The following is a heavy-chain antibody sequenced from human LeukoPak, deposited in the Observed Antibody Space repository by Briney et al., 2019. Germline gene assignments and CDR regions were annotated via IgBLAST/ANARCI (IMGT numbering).Heavy chain of an antibody. V-gene: IGHV4-59*01. CDR3: ARGLLSGYYYGMDV. CDR1: GGSISSYY. D-gene: IGHD3-16*02. Sequence: SETLSLTCTVSGGSISSYYWSWIRQPPGKGLEWFGYIYYTGSTNYNPSLKSRVTISVDTSKNQFSLKLSSVTAADTAVYYCARGLLSGYYYGMDVWGQGTTVTVSS. J-gene: IGHJ6*02. CDR2: IYYTGST.